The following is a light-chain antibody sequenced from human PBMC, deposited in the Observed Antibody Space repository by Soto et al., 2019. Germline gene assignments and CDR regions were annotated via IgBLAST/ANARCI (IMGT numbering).Light chain of an antibody. V-gene: IGLV2-11*01. J-gene: IGLJ3*02. CDR3: CSYAGRYNFWV. CDR1: NSDIGGYNY. CDR2: DVS. Sequence: QSALTQPRSVSGSPGQSVTISCTGTNSDIGGYNYVSWYQQHPGKAPKVMIYDVSRRPSGVPGRFSGSKSGNTASLTISGLQAEDEADFYCCSYAGRYNFWVFGGGTKLTVL.